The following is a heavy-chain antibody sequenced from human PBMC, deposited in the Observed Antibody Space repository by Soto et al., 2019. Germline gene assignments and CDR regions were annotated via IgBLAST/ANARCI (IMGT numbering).Heavy chain of an antibody. CDR3: ARCIGGIGYKWLDP. D-gene: IGHD6-19*01. CDR2: VDSSGTYT. V-gene: IGHV3-64*02. CDR1: GFTFGGFG. Sequence: GGSLRLSCAASGFTFGGFGMYWFRQAPGKGLEFVSAVDSSGTYTYYEDSVKGRFTISRDNSKNTLYLQMGSLRIEDMAVYYCARCIGGIGYKWLDPWGQGTMVTVSS. J-gene: IGHJ5*01.